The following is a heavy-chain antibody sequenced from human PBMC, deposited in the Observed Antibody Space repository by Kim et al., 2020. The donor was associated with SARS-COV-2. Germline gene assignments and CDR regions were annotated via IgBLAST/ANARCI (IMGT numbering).Heavy chain of an antibody. Sequence: SHKRQVTMAVDTSKNQYSLKLSSVTAADTAVYYCAREGEAAAGSDGAFDIWGQGTMVTVSS. CDR3: AREGEAAAGSDGAFDI. J-gene: IGHJ3*02. V-gene: IGHV4-4*06. D-gene: IGHD6-13*01.